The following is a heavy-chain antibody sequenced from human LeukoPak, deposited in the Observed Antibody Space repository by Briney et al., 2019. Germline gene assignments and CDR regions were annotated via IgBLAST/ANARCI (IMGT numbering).Heavy chain of an antibody. V-gene: IGHV3-30*18. J-gene: IGHJ5*02. Sequence: GRSLRLSCAASGFTFSGYGMHWVRQAPGKGLEWVAVISYDGSNKYYADSVKGRFTISRDNSNNMLYLQMNSLRAEDTAVYYCAKDPPGWFDPWGQGTLVTVSS. CDR3: AKDPPGWFDP. CDR1: GFTFSGYG. CDR2: ISYDGSNK.